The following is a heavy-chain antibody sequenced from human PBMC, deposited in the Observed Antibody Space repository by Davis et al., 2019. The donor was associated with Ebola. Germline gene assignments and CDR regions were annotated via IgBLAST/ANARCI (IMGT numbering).Heavy chain of an antibody. CDR3: ARASFGYNSGWYADY. J-gene: IGHJ4*02. Sequence: ASVTVSCKASGYTFTSYYMHWVRQAPGQGLEWMGIINPSGGSTSYAQKFQGRVTMTRDTSTSTVYMELSSLRSDDTAVFYCARASFGYNSGWYADYWGPGSLVTVSS. V-gene: IGHV1-46*01. CDR2: INPSGGST. D-gene: IGHD6-19*01. CDR1: GYTFTSYY.